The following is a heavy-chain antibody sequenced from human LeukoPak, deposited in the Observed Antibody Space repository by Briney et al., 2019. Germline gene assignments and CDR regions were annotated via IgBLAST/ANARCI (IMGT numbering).Heavy chain of an antibody. CDR1: GFTFSSYA. J-gene: IGHJ4*02. CDR3: AKDGLWSGEIHTNY. V-gene: IGHV3-23*01. Sequence: GGSLRLSCAASGFTFSSYAMSWVRQAPGKGLEWVSAISGSGGSTYYADSVKGRFTISRDNSKNTLYLQMNSLRAEDTAVYYCAKDGLWSGEIHTNYWGQGTLVTVSS. CDR2: ISGSGGST. D-gene: IGHD3-10*01.